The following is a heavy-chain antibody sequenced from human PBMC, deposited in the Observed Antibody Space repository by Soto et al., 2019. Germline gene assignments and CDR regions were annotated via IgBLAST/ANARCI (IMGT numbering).Heavy chain of an antibody. Sequence: EVQLVETGGGLIQPGGSLRLSCAASGFTVSSNYMSWVRQAPGKGLEWVSVIYSGGSTYYADSVKGRFTISRDNSNNTLYLQMNSLRAEDTAVYYCARNHDFWSGYPYGMDVWGQGTTVTVSS. CDR3: ARNHDFWSGYPYGMDV. CDR1: GFTVSSNY. D-gene: IGHD3-3*01. V-gene: IGHV3-53*02. J-gene: IGHJ6*02. CDR2: IYSGGST.